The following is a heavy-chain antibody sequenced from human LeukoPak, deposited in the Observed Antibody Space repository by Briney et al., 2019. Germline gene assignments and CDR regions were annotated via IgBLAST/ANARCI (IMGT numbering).Heavy chain of an antibody. D-gene: IGHD3-22*01. CDR2: ISAYNGNT. V-gene: IGHV1-18*01. CDR3: ARVNYDSSGLDL. CDR1: GYTFTSHG. J-gene: IGHJ5*02. Sequence: ASVKVSFKASGYTFTSHGISWVRQAPGQGLEWIGWISAYNGNTNYAQKLQGRVTVTTDTSTSTAYMELRSLRSDDTAVYYCARVNYDSSGLDLWGQGTLVTVSS.